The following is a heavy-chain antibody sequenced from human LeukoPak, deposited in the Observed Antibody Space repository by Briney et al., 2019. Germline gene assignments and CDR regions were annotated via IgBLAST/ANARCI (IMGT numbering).Heavy chain of an antibody. D-gene: IGHD5-18*01. V-gene: IGHV1-2*06. CDR1: GYTFTGYY. CDR2: INPNSGGT. Sequence: ASVKVSCKASGYTFTGYYMHWVRQAPGQGLEWMGRINPNSGGTNYAQKFQGRVTITRDTSISTAYMELSRLRSDDTAVYYCAREDFGGYSYGREYDYWGQGTLVTVPS. J-gene: IGHJ4*02. CDR3: AREDFGGYSYGREYDY.